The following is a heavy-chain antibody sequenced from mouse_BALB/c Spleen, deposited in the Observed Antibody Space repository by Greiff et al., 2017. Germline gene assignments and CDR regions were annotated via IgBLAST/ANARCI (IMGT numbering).Heavy chain of an antibody. V-gene: IGHV1-7*01. CDR3: ARKDVFPPWFAY. CDR1: GYTFTSYW. J-gene: IGHJ3*01. CDR2: INPSTGYT. Sequence: VKLQQSGAELAKPGASVKMSCKASGYTFTSYWMHWVKQRPGQGLEWIGYINPSTGYTEYNQKFKDKATLTADKSSSTAYMQLSSLTSEDSAVYYCARKDVFPPWFAYWGQGTLVTVSA.